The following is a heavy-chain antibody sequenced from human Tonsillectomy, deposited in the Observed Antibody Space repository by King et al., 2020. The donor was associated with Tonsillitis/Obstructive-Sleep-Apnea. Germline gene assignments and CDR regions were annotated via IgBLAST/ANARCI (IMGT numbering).Heavy chain of an antibody. D-gene: IGHD2-2*02. CDR3: AIELIGCSSTSCYRGYYFDY. V-gene: IGHV3-48*02. CDR1: GFTFSSYS. J-gene: IGHJ4*02. CDR2: ISSSSSTI. Sequence: EVQLVESGGGLVQPGGSLRLSCAASGFTFSSYSMNWVRQAPGKGLEWVSYISSSSSTIYYADSVKGRFTISRDNAKNSLYLQMNSLRDEETAVYYFAIELIGCSSTSCYRGYYFDYWGQGTLVTVSS.